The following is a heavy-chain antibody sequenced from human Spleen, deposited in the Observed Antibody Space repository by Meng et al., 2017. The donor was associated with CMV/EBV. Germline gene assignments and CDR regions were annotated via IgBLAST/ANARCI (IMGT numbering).Heavy chain of an antibody. CDR1: GGSISSSSYY. D-gene: IGHD1-14*01. J-gene: IGHJ6*02. CDR2: IYYSGST. V-gene: IGHV4-39*07. Sequence: SETLSLTCTVSGGSISSSSYYWGWIRQPPGKGLEWIGSIYYSGSTYYNPSLKSRVTISVDTSKNQFSLKLSSVTAADTAVYYCARTGTGRTEEPLNSYYGMDVWGQGTTVTVSS. CDR3: ARTGTGRTEEPLNSYYGMDV.